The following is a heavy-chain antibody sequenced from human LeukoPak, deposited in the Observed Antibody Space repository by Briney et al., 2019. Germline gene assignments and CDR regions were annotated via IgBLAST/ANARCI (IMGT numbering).Heavy chain of an antibody. J-gene: IGHJ4*02. CDR2: ISSSSSYI. V-gene: IGHV3-21*01. CDR1: GFTFSSYS. Sequence: GGSLRLSCAASGFTFSSYSMNWVRQAPGKGLEWVSSISSSSSYIYYADSVKGRFTISRDNAKNSLYLQMNSLRAEDTAVYYCARDLTGYLPHGYWGQGTLVTVSS. D-gene: IGHD3-9*01. CDR3: ARDLTGYLPHGY.